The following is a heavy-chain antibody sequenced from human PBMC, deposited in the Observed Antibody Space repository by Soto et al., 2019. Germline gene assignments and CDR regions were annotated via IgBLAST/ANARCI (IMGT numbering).Heavy chain of an antibody. Sequence: HPGGSLRLSCAASGFTFSSYAMSWVRQAPGKGLEWVSAISGSGGSTYYADSVKGRFTISRDNSKNTLYLQMNSLRAEDTAVYYCAKDGPGYGYDYYYGMDVWGQGTTVTVSS. J-gene: IGHJ6*02. CDR1: GFTFSSYA. CDR2: ISGSGGST. V-gene: IGHV3-23*01. D-gene: IGHD6-13*01. CDR3: AKDGPGYGYDYYYGMDV.